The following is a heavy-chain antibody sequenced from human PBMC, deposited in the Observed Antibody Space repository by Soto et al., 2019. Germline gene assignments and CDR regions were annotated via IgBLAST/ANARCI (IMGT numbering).Heavy chain of an antibody. D-gene: IGHD4-17*01. Sequence: GGSLRLSCAASGFTFDDYAMHWVRQAPGKGLEWVSGISWNSGSIGYADSVKGRFTISRDNAKNSLYLQMNSLRAEDTALYYCAKVDEYGDFRLDPWGQGTLVTVSS. CDR3: AKVDEYGDFRLDP. CDR2: ISWNSGSI. CDR1: GFTFDDYA. V-gene: IGHV3-9*01. J-gene: IGHJ5*02.